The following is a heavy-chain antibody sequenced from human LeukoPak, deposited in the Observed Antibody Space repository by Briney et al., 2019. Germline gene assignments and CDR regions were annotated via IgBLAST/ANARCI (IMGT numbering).Heavy chain of an antibody. D-gene: IGHD6-19*01. CDR3: ARRIAVAGYNDAFDI. Sequence: KPSETLFLTCTVSGGSVSSGSYSWSWIRQPPGKGLEWIGYIYYSGSTNYNPSLKSRVTISVDTSKNQFSLKLSSVTAADTAVYYCARRIAVAGYNDAFDIWGQGTMVTVSS. CDR2: IYYSGST. J-gene: IGHJ3*02. CDR1: GGSVSSGSYS. V-gene: IGHV4-61*01.